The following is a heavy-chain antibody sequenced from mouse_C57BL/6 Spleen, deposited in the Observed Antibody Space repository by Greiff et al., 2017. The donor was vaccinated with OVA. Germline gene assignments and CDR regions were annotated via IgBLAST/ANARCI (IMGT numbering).Heavy chain of an antibody. CDR1: GFTFSSYA. J-gene: IGHJ4*01. V-gene: IGHV5-4*03. CDR2: ISDGGSYT. Sequence: EVKLMESGGGLVKPGGSLKLSCAASGFTFSSYAMSWVRQTPEKRLEWVATISDGGSYTYYPDNVKGRFTISRDNAKNNLYLQMSHLKSEDTAMYYCASPLTGTGSMDYWGQGTSVTVSS. D-gene: IGHD4-1*01. CDR3: ASPLTGTGSMDY.